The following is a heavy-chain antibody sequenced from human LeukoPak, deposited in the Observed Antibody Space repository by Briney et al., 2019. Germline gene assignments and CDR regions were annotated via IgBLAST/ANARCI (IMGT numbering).Heavy chain of an antibody. CDR1: GFMYSSYW. Sequence: GGSLRLSCADSGFMYSSYWMTWVRQAPGKVLEWVANINQDGSIRYYVGSVQGRFTISRDNAKNSLYLQMYSLRAEDTAVYYCARTNAWHPGDYWGQGTLVTVSS. V-gene: IGHV3-7*01. CDR3: ARTNAWHPGDY. D-gene: IGHD2-2*01. CDR2: INQDGSIR. J-gene: IGHJ4*02.